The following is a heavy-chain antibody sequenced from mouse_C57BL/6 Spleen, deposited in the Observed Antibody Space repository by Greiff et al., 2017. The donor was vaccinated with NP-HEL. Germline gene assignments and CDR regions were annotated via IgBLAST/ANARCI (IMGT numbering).Heavy chain of an antibody. V-gene: IGHV3-6*01. J-gene: IGHJ4*01. CDR2: ISYDGSN. CDR1: GYSITSGYY. CDR3: ARQLDIYAMDY. D-gene: IGHD1-3*01. Sequence: EVQLQESGPGLVKPSQSLSLTCSVTGYSITSGYYWNWIRQFPGNKLEWMGYISYDGSNNYNPSLKNRISITRDTSKNQFFLKLNSVTTEDTATYYCARQLDIYAMDYWGQGTSVTVSS.